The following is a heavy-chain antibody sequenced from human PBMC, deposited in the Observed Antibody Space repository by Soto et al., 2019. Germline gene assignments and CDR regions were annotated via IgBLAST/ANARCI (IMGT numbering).Heavy chain of an antibody. Sequence: PVGSLRPPVQPLDSPSVATGCTGSAKLQGRGWCGSTAYYASSVEGRFTISRDNANNSVYLQMDSLRAEDTALYYCTRAAWFPYLSFYWGQGALVTVSS. CDR3: TRAAWFPYLSFY. D-gene: IGHD3-10*01. J-gene: IGHJ4*02. CDR2: A. CDR1: DSPSVATG. V-gene: IGHV3-48*04.